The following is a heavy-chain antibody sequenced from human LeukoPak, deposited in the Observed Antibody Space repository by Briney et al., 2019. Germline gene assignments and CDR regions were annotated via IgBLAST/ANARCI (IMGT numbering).Heavy chain of an antibody. CDR3: ARASPFYYYDSSGSPNFDY. V-gene: IGHV1-18*01. J-gene: IGHJ4*02. Sequence: ASVKVSCKASGYTFTSYGISWVRQAPGQGLEWMGWISAYNGNTNYAQKLQGRVTMTTDTSTSTAYMELRSLRSDDTAVYYCARASPFYYYDSSGSPNFDYWGQGTLVTVSS. CDR2: ISAYNGNT. CDR1: GYTFTSYG. D-gene: IGHD3-22*01.